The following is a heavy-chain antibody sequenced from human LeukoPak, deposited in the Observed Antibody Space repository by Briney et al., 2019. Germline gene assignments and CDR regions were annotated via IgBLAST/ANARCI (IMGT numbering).Heavy chain of an antibody. D-gene: IGHD6-19*01. CDR3: AKGDSSGWYGGLYYYYGMDV. V-gene: IGHV3-23*01. Sequence: PGGSLRVSCAASGFTFSSYVMSWVRQAPGKGLEWVSTISGSGGGTYYADSVKGRFAISRDNSENTLYLQMDSLRAEDTAVYYCAKGDSSGWYGGLYYYYGMDVWGQGTTVTVSS. CDR1: GFTFSSYV. CDR2: ISGSGGGT. J-gene: IGHJ6*02.